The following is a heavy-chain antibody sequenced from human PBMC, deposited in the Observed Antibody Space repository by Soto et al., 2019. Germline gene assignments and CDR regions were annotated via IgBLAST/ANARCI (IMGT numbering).Heavy chain of an antibody. D-gene: IGHD3-16*01. CDR3: ARAIGPSWGPSDY. V-gene: IGHV3-21*01. Sequence: GGSLRLSCAASGFTFSSYSMNWVRQAPGKGLEWVSSISSSSSYIYYADSVKGRFTISRDNAKNSLYLQMNSLRAEDTAVYYCARAIGPSWGPSDYWGQGTLVTVSS. J-gene: IGHJ4*02. CDR2: ISSSSSYI. CDR1: GFTFSSYS.